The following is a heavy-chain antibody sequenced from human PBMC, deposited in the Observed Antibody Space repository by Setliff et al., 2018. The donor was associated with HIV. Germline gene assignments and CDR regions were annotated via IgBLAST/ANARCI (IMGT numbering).Heavy chain of an antibody. CDR2: IRYDGRNK. D-gene: IGHD5-12*01. CDR3: ARDRDTTIWYFDL. J-gene: IGHJ2*01. V-gene: IGHV3-30*02. CDR1: GFTFSSYG. Sequence: GSLRLSCAASGFTFSSYGMHWVRQAPGKGLEWVAFIRYDGRNKYYADSVKGRFTISRDNSKNTLYLQINSLRAEDTAVNYCARDRDTTIWYFDLWGRGTLVTVSS.